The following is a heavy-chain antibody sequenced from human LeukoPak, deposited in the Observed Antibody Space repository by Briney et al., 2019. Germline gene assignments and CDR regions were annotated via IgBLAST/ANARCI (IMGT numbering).Heavy chain of an antibody. J-gene: IGHJ4*02. D-gene: IGHD6-6*01. CDR2: MNPNSGNT. Sequence: ASVTVSCKASGYTFTSYDINWVRQAPGQGLEWMGWMNPNSGNTGYAQKFQGRVTMTRNTSISTAYMELSSLRSEDTAVYYCARAIYSSSDHYFDYWGQGTLVTVPS. CDR3: ARAIYSSSDHYFDY. V-gene: IGHV1-8*01. CDR1: GYTFTSYD.